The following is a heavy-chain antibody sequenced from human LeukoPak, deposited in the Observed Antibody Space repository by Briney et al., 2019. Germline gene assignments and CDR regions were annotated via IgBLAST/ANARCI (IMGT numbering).Heavy chain of an antibody. J-gene: IGHJ4*02. CDR2: VSSRSSYI. CDR1: GFTFSTYT. D-gene: IGHD3/OR15-3a*01. V-gene: IGHV3-21*01. CDR3: AAGLVTPY. Sequence: GGSLRLSCAASGFTFSTYTLIWVRQAPGKGLEWVSSVSSRSSYIYYADSVKGRFTISRDNAKNSLYLQMNSLRVEDTAVYYCAAGLVTPYWGQGTLVTVSS.